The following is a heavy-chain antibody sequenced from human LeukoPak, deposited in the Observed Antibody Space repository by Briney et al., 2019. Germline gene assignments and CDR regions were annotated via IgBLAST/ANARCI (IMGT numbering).Heavy chain of an antibody. V-gene: IGHV4-39*01. D-gene: IGHD2-2*01. CDR3: ARRYANSLM. Sequence: SETLSLTCTVSGGSISSSHHYWGWIRQPPGKGLEWIGSVSYSGDTYYNPSFKSRVTISIDTSKNQFSLKLSSVTAADSAVYYCARRYANSLMWGQGTLVTVSS. J-gene: IGHJ4*02. CDR1: GGSISSSHHY. CDR2: VSYSGDT.